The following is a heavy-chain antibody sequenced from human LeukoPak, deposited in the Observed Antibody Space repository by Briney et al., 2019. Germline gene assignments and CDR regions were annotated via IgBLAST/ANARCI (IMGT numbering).Heavy chain of an antibody. CDR2: IYDSGTT. CDR1: GDSISNYY. J-gene: IGHJ3*02. CDR3: ARLVAGFDI. V-gene: IGHV4-59*01. D-gene: IGHD6-13*01. Sequence: SETLSLTCTVSGDSISNYYWSWIRQPPGQGLEWIGYIYDSGTTNYKSSLKSRVTISLDTSKNQFSLELRSVTAADTAVYYCARLVAGFDIWGPGKMVTVSS.